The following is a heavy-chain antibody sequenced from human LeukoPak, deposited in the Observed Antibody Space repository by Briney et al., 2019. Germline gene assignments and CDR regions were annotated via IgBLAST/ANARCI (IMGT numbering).Heavy chain of an antibody. J-gene: IGHJ4*02. V-gene: IGHV3-49*04. D-gene: IGHD1-14*01. CDR1: GFTFGDYT. CDR2: IRSKVYGGTT. Sequence: GGSLRLSCTPSGFTFGDYTMSWVRQAPGKGREWVGVIRSKVYGGTTDYAASVKGRFTISRDDSKSIAYLQMNSLKTEDTAVYYCTRGRKYFDYWGQGTLVTVSS. CDR3: TRGRKYFDY.